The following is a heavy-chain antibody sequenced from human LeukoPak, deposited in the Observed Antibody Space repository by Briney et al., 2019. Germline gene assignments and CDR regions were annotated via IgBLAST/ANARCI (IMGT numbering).Heavy chain of an antibody. V-gene: IGHV4-59*01. D-gene: IGHD2-15*01. J-gene: IGHJ5*02. CDR2: IYYSGST. Sequence: SETLSLTCTVSGGPISSYYWSWIRQPPGKGLEWIGYIYYSGSTNYNPSLKSRVTISVDTSKNQFSLKLSSVTAADTAVYYCAGGIITGYCSGGSCLRWFDPWGQGTLVTVSS. CDR3: AGGIITGYCSGGSCLRWFDP. CDR1: GGPISSYY.